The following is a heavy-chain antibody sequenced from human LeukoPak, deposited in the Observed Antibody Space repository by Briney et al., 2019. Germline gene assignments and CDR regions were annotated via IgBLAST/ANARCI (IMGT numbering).Heavy chain of an antibody. V-gene: IGHV4-59*01. J-gene: IGHJ3*02. CDR3: ARFLINYYDNSYDAFDI. Sequence: SETLSLTCTVSGGSISSYYWSWIRQPPGKGLEGMGYIYYSGSTNYNPSLKSRVTISVDTSKNQFSLTLSSVTAADTAVYYCARFLINYYDNSYDAFDIWGQATMVTVSS. CDR2: IYYSGST. D-gene: IGHD3-22*01. CDR1: GGSISSYY.